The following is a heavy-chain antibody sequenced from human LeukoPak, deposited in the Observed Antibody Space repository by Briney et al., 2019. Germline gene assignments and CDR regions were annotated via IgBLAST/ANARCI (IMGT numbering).Heavy chain of an antibody. J-gene: IGHJ2*01. CDR2: IYYSGNT. V-gene: IGHV4-39*01. D-gene: IGHD2-15*01. Sequence: SETLSLTCTVSGGSISSSSSYWGWVRQPPGKGLEWIGTIYYSGNTYYNPSLKSRVTISVDTSKNQFSLRLSSVTAPDTAVYYCARHIFAAADWYFELWGRGTLVTVSS. CDR3: ARHIFAAADWYFEL. CDR1: GGSISSSSSY.